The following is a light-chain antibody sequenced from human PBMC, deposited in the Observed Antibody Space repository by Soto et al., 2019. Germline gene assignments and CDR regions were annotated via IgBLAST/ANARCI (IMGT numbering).Light chain of an antibody. V-gene: IGLV2-23*01. CDR2: EGS. Sequence: QSALTQPASVSGSPGQSITISCTGTSSDVGSYNLVSWYQQHPGKAPKLMIYEGSKRPSGVSKRFSGSKSGNTASLTISGLQAEDEADYYCCSYAGSSPLFGGGTKLTVL. J-gene: IGLJ2*01. CDR3: CSYAGSSPL. CDR1: SSDVGSYNL.